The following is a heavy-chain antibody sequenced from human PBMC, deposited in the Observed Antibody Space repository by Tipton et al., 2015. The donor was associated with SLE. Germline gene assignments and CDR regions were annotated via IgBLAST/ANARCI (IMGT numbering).Heavy chain of an antibody. V-gene: IGHV3-21*05. CDR1: GFTFSSYE. Sequence: SLRLSCAASGFTFSSYEMNWVRQAPGKGLEWVSYISSSSSYIHYADSMKGRFTISRDNAKNSLYLQMNSLRAEDTAVYYCARDRGSSYPFDYWGQGTLVTVSS. D-gene: IGHD6-6*01. CDR2: ISSSSSYI. J-gene: IGHJ4*02. CDR3: ARDRGSSYPFDY.